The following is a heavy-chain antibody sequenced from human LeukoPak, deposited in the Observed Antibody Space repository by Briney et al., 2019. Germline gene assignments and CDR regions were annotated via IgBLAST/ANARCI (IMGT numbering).Heavy chain of an antibody. CDR2: ISGSGGST. CDR3: AKGSGSDYYYGMDV. V-gene: IGHV3-23*01. CDR1: GFTFSSYA. D-gene: IGHD2-15*01. J-gene: IGHJ6*04. Sequence: GGSLRLSCAASGFTFSSYAMSWVRQAPGKGLEWVSAISGSGGSTYYADSVKGRFTISRDNSKNTLYLQMNSLRAEGTAVYYCAKGSGSDYYYGMDVWGKGTTVTVSS.